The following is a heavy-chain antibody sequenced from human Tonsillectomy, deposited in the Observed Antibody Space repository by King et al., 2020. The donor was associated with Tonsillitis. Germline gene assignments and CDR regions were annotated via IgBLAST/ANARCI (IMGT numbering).Heavy chain of an antibody. CDR3: AREGVWGTYRYLAY. D-gene: IGHD3-16*02. CDR1: GGCMDNDY. V-gene: IGHV4-59*01. J-gene: IGHJ4*02. CDR2: IYHSGST. Sequence: VQLQESGPGLVKPSETLSLTCTVSGGCMDNDYWSWIRQPPGKGLEWIGNIYHSGSTKYNPSLKSRVTMSVNTSKNQFSLKLRSVTAADTAVYYCAREGVWGTYRYLAYWGQGTLVTVSS.